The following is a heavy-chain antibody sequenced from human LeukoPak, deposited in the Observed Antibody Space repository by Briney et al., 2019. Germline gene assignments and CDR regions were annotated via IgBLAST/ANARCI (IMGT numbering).Heavy chain of an antibody. J-gene: IGHJ3*02. Sequence: GGSLRLSCAASGLTASSSYTSWVRQAPGQGLEWVSIIYNDGSTYYADSMKGRFTISRDNSKSTLYLQVNSLRAEDPAMYYCARNILVAFDIWGQGTMVTVSS. CDR2: IYNDGST. V-gene: IGHV3-53*01. CDR3: ARNILVAFDI. CDR1: GLTASSSY.